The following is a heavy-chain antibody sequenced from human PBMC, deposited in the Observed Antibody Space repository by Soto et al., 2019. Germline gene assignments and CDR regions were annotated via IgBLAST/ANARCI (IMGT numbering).Heavy chain of an antibody. CDR3: ARARRDGYNYSDY. D-gene: IGHD5-12*01. CDR1: GYTFTSYA. J-gene: IGHJ4*02. V-gene: IGHV1-69*13. CDR2: IIPIFGTA. Sequence: ASVKVSCKASGYTFTSYARHWVRQAPGQRLEWMGGIIPIFGTANYAQKFQGRVTITADESTSTAYMELSSLRSEDTAVYYCARARRDGYNYSDYWGQGTLVTVSS.